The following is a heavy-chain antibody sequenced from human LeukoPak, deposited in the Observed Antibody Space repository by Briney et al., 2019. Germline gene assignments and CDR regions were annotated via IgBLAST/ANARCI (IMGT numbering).Heavy chain of an antibody. D-gene: IGHD1-26*01. Sequence: GGSLRLSCAASGFTFSSYAMSWVRQAPGKGLEWVSAISGSGGSTYYADSVKGRFTVSRDNSKNTLYLQMNSLRAEDTAVYYCAKGIVGAIYYFDYWGQGTLVTVSS. J-gene: IGHJ4*02. CDR3: AKGIVGAIYYFDY. V-gene: IGHV3-23*01. CDR1: GFTFSSYA. CDR2: ISGSGGST.